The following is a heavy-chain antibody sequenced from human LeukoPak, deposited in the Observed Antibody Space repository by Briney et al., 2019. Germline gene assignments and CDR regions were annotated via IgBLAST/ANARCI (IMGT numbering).Heavy chain of an antibody. CDR1: GFTFSSYA. CDR3: VRGLRELPY. D-gene: IGHD1-26*01. J-gene: IGHJ4*02. CDR2: IYASGENT. Sequence: PGGSLRLSCAASGFTFSSYAMTWVRQAPGKGLEWVSGIYASGENTYYADSVKGRSTISRDTSKNTLYLQMNSLRGEDTAVYYCVRGLRELPYWGQGTLVTVSS. V-gene: IGHV3-23*01.